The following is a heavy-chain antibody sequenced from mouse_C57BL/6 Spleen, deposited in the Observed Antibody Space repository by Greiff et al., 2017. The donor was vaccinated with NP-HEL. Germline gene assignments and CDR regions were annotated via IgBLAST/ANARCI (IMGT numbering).Heavy chain of an antibody. CDR3: TRLRLREDYAMDY. CDR2: IDPETGGT. D-gene: IGHD3-2*02. CDR1: GYTFTDYE. J-gene: IGHJ4*01. Sequence: VQLQQSGAELVRPGASVTLSCKASGYTFTDYEMHWVKQTPVHGLEWIGAIDPETGGTAYNQKFKGKAILTADKSSSTAYMELRSLTSEDSAVYYCTRLRLREDYAMDYWGQGTSVTVSS. V-gene: IGHV1-15*01.